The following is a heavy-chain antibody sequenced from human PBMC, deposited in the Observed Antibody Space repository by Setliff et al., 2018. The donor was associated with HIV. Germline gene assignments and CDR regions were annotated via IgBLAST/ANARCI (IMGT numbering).Heavy chain of an antibody. J-gene: IGHJ4*01. Sequence: PSETLSLTCVVSGYFVAGGYYWGWIRQSPGKGLEWIGNIFHSGTTYYNPSLRSRITISVDTSKNQFFLNMTSVTAADTAVYYCVRAPPGIQLLASTNGPYYFDYWGHGTLVT. D-gene: IGHD1-1*01. CDR1: GYFVAGGYY. CDR3: VRAPPGIQLLASTNGPYYFDY. V-gene: IGHV4-38-2*01. CDR2: IFHSGTT.